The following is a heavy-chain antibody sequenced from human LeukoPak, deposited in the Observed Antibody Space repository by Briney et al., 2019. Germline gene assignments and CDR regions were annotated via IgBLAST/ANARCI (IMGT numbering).Heavy chain of an antibody. D-gene: IGHD1-26*01. Sequence: TGGSLRLSCAASGFTFRTYWMSWIRQAPGKEPEWVADINQDGSEEYYLQSVRGRFTVSRDNAQSAVFLQMTNLRADDTAVYYCARWKMELQRNAFDFWGQGTVVTVSS. CDR1: GFTFRTYW. CDR2: INQDGSEE. CDR3: ARWKMELQRNAFDF. V-gene: IGHV3-7*01. J-gene: IGHJ3*01.